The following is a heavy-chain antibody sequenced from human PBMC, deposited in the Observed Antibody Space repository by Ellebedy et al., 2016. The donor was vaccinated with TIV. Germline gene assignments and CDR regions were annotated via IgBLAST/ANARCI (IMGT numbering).Heavy chain of an antibody. D-gene: IGHD6-19*01. CDR1: GFTFSSYA. Sequence: PGGSLRLSCAASGFTFSSYAMTWVRQASGKGLEWASSIGTTSLTFYADSVKGRFTISRDNSKNTLYLQMDSRRAEDTVVYHCAKGGIGEAGFGDWGQGTLVTVSS. J-gene: IGHJ4*02. CDR3: AKGGIGEAGFGD. CDR2: IGTTSLT. V-gene: IGHV3-23*01.